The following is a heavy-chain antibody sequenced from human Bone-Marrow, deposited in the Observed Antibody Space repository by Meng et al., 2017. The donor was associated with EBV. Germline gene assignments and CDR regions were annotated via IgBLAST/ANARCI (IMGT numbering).Heavy chain of an antibody. J-gene: IGHJ4*02. V-gene: IGHV4-34*01. Sequence: HVHPQQWGEGLLTPSETLSLTCAVYGGSFSGYYWSWIRQPPGKGLEWIGEINHSGSTNYNPSLKSRVTISVDTSKNQFSLKLSSVTAADTAVYYCASQIKYGDYDEGGFDYWGQGTLVTVSS. CDR3: ASQIKYGDYDEGGFDY. D-gene: IGHD4-17*01. CDR2: INHSGST. CDR1: GGSFSGYY.